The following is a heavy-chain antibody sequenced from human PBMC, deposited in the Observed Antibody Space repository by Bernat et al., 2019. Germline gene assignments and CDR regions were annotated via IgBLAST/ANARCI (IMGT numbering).Heavy chain of an antibody. CDR3: ARGGTAAGTRVVAFDI. CDR2: IWSDGSNK. CDR1: GFTFSSYG. V-gene: IGHV3-33*01. Sequence: QVQLVESGGGVVQPGRSLRLSCAASGFTFSSYGMHWVRQAPGKGRGWVAVIWSDGSNKDYADSMKGRFTISRDNSKNTLYLQMTSLRAEDTAVYYCARGGTAAGTRVVAFDIWGQGTMVTVSS. D-gene: IGHD6-13*01. J-gene: IGHJ3*02.